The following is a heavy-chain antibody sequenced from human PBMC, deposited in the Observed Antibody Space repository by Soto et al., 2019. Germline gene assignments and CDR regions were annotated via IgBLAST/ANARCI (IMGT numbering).Heavy chain of an antibody. J-gene: IGHJ4*02. CDR1: GFTFSSYG. CDR2: ISYHGTYK. Sequence: LRLSCAASGFTFSSYGMHWVRQAPGKGLEWVAFISYHGTYKYYSDSVKGRFTISRDNSKNALYLQMNSLRAEDTALYYCAKGADYYDSAGQYYFDYWGQGTLVTVSS. V-gene: IGHV3-30*18. CDR3: AKGADYYDSAGQYYFDY. D-gene: IGHD3-22*01.